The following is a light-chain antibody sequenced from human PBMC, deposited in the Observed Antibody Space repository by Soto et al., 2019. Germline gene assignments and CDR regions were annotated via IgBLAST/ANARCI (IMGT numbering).Light chain of an antibody. J-gene: IGLJ2*01. CDR3: GTWDSSLSAVV. CDR2: DNY. CDR1: TSNIGTNY. Sequence: QSVLTQPPSVSAAPGQKVTISCSGSTSNIGTNYVSWYQQVPGTAPKLLIYDNYKRPSGIPDRCSGSQSGTSATLAITGLQTGDEADDYCGTWDSSLSAVVFGGGTKLTVL. V-gene: IGLV1-51*01.